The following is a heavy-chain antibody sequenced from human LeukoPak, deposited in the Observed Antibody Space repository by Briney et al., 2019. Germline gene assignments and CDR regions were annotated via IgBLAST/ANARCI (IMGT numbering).Heavy chain of an antibody. Sequence: ASVKVSCKASGYTFTTYGINWVRLAPGQGLEWMGWISAYNGNTNYAQKFQGRVTMTTDTPTSTAYMELRSLRSDDTAVYYCARDLLAPRPGWFAPWGQGTLVTVSS. D-gene: IGHD6-6*01. J-gene: IGHJ5*02. CDR2: ISAYNGNT. CDR3: ARDLLAPRPGWFAP. CDR1: GYTFTTYG. V-gene: IGHV1-18*01.